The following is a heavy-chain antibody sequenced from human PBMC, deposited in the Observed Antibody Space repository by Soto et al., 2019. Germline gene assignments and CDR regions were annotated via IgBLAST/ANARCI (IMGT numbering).Heavy chain of an antibody. V-gene: IGHV3-48*03. CDR2: ISSSGSTI. CDR3: ASNYDSSGYYPFGAYYYYYGMDV. D-gene: IGHD3-22*01. CDR1: GFTFSSYE. Sequence: GGSLRLSCAASGFTFSSYEMNWVRQAPGKGLEWVSYISSSGSTIYYADSVKGRFTISRDNAKNSLYLQMNSLRAEDTAVYYCASNYDSSGYYPFGAYYYYYGMDVWGQGTTVTVS. J-gene: IGHJ6*02.